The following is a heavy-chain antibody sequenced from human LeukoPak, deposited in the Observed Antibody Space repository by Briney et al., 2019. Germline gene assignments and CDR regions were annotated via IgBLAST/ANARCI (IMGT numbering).Heavy chain of an antibody. CDR3: ARVITIFGVAIIENYFDY. CDR2: INPNSGGT. D-gene: IGHD3-3*01. J-gene: IGHJ4*02. CDR1: GYTFTGYY. Sequence: GASVKVSCKASGYTFTGYYMHWVRQAPGQGLEWMGWINPNSGGTNYAQKFQGRVTMTRDTSISTAYMELSRLRSDDTAVYYCARVITIFGVAIIENYFDYWGQGTLVTVSS. V-gene: IGHV1-2*02.